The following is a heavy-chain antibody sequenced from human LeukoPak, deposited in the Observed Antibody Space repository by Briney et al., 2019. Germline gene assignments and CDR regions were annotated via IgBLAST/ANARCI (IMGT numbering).Heavy chain of an antibody. CDR1: GLTFSDVW. CDR2: IKRKIDGETR. V-gene: IGHV3-15*01. J-gene: IGHJ3*02. CDR3: TTGGYDILSGHYNDAFDI. D-gene: IGHD3-9*01. Sequence: PGGSLRLSSAASGLTFSDVWMTWVRQAPGKGLEWVGRIKRKIDGETRDYGASVKGRFTISRDDSKNTLYLQMNSLKTEDTAVYYCTTGGYDILSGHYNDAFDIWGQGTTVTVSS.